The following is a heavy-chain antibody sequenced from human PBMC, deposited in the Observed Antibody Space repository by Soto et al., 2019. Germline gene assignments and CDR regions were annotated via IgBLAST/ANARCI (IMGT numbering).Heavy chain of an antibody. CDR1: GFTLRTYS. CDR3: ARVPSSGSYRSYSYFGMDV. Sequence: EVQLVESGGGLVQPGGSLRVSCAASGFTLRTYSLNWVRQAPGKRLEWISYISSSGSPIYYADSVKGRFTVSRDNAKNSLSLQMNTLRDEDTAVHYCARVPSSGSYRSYSYFGMDVWGPGTTVTVSS. D-gene: IGHD1-26*01. CDR2: ISSSGSPI. J-gene: IGHJ6*02. V-gene: IGHV3-48*02.